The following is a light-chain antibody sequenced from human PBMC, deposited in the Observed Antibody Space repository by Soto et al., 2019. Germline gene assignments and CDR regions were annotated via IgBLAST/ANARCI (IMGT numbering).Light chain of an antibody. CDR3: QHYGSSPQT. CDR2: GAE. V-gene: IGKV3-20*01. CDR1: QSVSSNY. Sequence: EIVLTQSPGTLSLSPGERATLSCRASQSVSSNYLAWYHQRPGQAPRLLIYGAENRATGVPDRFGGSGSGTDFTLTISRLDPEDFAVYYCQHYGSSPQTFGQGTKVEVK. J-gene: IGKJ1*01.